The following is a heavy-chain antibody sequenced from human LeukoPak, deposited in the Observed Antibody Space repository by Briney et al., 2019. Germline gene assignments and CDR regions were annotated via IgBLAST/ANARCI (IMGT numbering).Heavy chain of an antibody. CDR2: IDHSAST. D-gene: IGHD5-24*01. Sequence: SETLSLTCAVSGYSMSSGYDWGSIRQPPGKGLEWIGSIDHSASTSYNPTLKIPVTITVDTAKDKYSLKLSSVSAAATAVYYCESPTHRGATEDYWGQGTLVTVSS. CDR1: GYSMSSGYD. J-gene: IGHJ4*02. V-gene: IGHV4-38-2*01. CDR3: ESPTHRGATEDY.